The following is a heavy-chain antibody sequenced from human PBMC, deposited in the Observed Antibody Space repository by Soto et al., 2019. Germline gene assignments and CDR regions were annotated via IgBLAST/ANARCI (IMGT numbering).Heavy chain of an antibody. D-gene: IGHD3-3*01. V-gene: IGHV4-31*03. CDR2: IYYSGST. CDR1: GGSISSGGYY. CDR3: ARGKYDFWSGYLYYYYGMDV. J-gene: IGHJ6*02. Sequence: TLSLTCTVSGGSISSGGYYWSWIRQHPGKGLEWIGYIYYSGSTYYNPSLKSRVTISVDTSKNQFSLKLSSVTAADTAVYYCARGKYDFWSGYLYYYYGMDVWGQGTTVTVSS.